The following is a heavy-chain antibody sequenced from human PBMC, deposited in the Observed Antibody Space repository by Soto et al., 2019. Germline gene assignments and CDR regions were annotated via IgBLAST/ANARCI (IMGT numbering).Heavy chain of an antibody. J-gene: IGHJ4*02. CDR3: ARHSSSWYVDFDY. Sequence: PGGSLRLSCAASGFTFSDYYLSWIRQAPGKGLEWVSYISSSGSTIYYADSVKGRFTISRDNAKNSLYLQMNSLRAEDTAVYYCARHSSSWYVDFDYWGQGTLVTVSS. CDR2: ISSSGSTI. D-gene: IGHD6-13*01. CDR1: GFTFSDYY. V-gene: IGHV3-11*01.